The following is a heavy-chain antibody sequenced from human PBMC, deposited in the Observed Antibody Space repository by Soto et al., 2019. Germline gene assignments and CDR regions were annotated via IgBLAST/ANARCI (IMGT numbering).Heavy chain of an antibody. J-gene: IGHJ4*02. CDR2: ISAYNGNT. Sequence: ASVKVSCKASGYSFTCHYMHWVRQAPGQGLEWMGWISAYNGNTNYAQKLQGRVTMTTDTSTSTAYMELRSLRSDDTAVYYCARDAPPADYWGQGTLVTVSS. CDR1: GYSFTCHY. CDR3: ARDAPPADY. V-gene: IGHV1-18*04.